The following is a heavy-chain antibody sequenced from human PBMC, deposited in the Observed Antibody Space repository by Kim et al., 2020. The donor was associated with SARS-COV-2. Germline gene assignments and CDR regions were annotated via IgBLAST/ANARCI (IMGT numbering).Heavy chain of an antibody. J-gene: IGHJ4*02. V-gene: IGHV3-53*01. CDR3: ARGATYYYDSSGYYNY. D-gene: IGHD3-22*01. Sequence: SGKGRFTISRDNSKNTLYLQMNSLRAEDTAVYYCARGATYYYDSSGYYNYWGQGTLVTVSS.